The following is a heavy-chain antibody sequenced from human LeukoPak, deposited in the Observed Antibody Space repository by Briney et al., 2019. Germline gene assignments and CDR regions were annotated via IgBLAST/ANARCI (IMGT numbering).Heavy chain of an antibody. CDR1: GSTFSSYA. Sequence: QSGGSLRLSCAASGSTFSSYAMSWVRQAPGKGLEWVSAISGSGGSTYYADSVKGRFTISRDNSKNTLYLQMNSLRAEDAAVYYCARSSLDAFDIWGQGTMVTVSS. CDR2: ISGSGGST. V-gene: IGHV3-23*01. CDR3: ARSSLDAFDI. J-gene: IGHJ3*02. D-gene: IGHD6-13*01.